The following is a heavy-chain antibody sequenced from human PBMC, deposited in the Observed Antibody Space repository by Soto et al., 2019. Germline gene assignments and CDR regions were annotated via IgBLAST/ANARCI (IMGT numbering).Heavy chain of an antibody. V-gene: IGHV3-74*01. CDR2: INSDGSST. CDR1: GFTFSSYW. CDR3: AREKYSSGGAWFDP. D-gene: IGHD6-19*01. Sequence: VGSLRLSCAASGFTFSSYWMHWVRQAPGKGLVWVSRINSDGSSTSYADSVKGRFTISRDNAKNTLYLQMNSLRAEDTAVYYCAREKYSSGGAWFDPWGQGTLVTVSS. J-gene: IGHJ5*02.